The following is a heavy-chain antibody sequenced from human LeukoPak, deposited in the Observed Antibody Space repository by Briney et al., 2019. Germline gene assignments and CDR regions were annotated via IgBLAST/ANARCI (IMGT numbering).Heavy chain of an antibody. V-gene: IGHV1-46*01. Sequence: ASVKVSCKASGYTFTSYYMHWVRQAPGQGLEWMGIINPSGGSTSYAQKFQGRVTMTRDTSTSTVYMELSSLRSEDTAVYYCARDLPDCSSTSCYRDKFDYWGQGTLVTVSS. CDR2: INPSGGST. CDR1: GYTFTSYY. D-gene: IGHD2-2*01. CDR3: ARDLPDCSSTSCYRDKFDY. J-gene: IGHJ4*02.